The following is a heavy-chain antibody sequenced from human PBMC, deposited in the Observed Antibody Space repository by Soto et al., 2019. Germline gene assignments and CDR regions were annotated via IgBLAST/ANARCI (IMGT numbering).Heavy chain of an antibody. V-gene: IGHV4-59*01. CDR2: IYYSGST. CDR1: GGSISSYY. CDR3: ALRYCSGGRCLLYGMDV. J-gene: IGHJ6*02. Sequence: PSETLSLTCTVSGGSISSYYWSWIRQPPGKGLEWIGYIYYSGSTNYNPSLKSRVTISVDTSKNQFSLKLSSVTAADTAVYYCALRYCSGGRCLLYGMDVRGQGTTVPVS. D-gene: IGHD2-15*01.